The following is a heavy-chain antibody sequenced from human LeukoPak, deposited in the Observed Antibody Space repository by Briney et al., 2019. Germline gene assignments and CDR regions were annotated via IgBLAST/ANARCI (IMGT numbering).Heavy chain of an antibody. CDR2: IDYSGST. V-gene: IGHV4-31*03. CDR1: GDSISSGAYY. CDR3: ARDLGKSLPAVMAWAY. D-gene: IGHD2-8*01. J-gene: IGHJ4*02. Sequence: SQTLSLTCTVSGDSISSGAYYWSWIRQHPGKGLEWMGYIDYSGSTYYNPSLKSRVTISVDTSKNHFSLKLSSVTAADTAVYYCARDLGKSLPAVMAWAYWGQGTLVTVSS.